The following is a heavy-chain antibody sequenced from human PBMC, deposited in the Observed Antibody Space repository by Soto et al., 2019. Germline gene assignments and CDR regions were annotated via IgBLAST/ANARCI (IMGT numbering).Heavy chain of an antibody. CDR3: VRGRSYSVYDF. V-gene: IGHV4-4*07. CDR2: IYPSGST. CDR1: GASISGHS. Sequence: ETLSLTCPVSGASISGHSWVWIRQPAGKGLEWIGHIYPSGSTIYNPSLRSRVTMSLDTSTNKIFLNLTSVTAADTAVFYCVRGRSYSVYDFWGPGTLVTVYS. J-gene: IGHJ4*02. D-gene: IGHD5-12*01.